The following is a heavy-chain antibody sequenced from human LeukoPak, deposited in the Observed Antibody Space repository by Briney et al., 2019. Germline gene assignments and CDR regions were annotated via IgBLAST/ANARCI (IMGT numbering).Heavy chain of an antibody. Sequence: GGSLRLSCAASGFTVSNNYMSWVRQPPGKGLGWVSVIYSGGSTYYADSVKGRFTISRDNSKNTLYLQMNSLRAEDTAVYYCARALVRGGKFDYWGQGALVTVSS. CDR1: GFTVSNNY. CDR2: IYSGGST. D-gene: IGHD3-10*01. CDR3: ARALVRGGKFDY. J-gene: IGHJ4*02. V-gene: IGHV3-66*01.